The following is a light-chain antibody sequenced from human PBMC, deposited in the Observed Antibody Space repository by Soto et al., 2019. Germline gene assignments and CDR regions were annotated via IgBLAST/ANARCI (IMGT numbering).Light chain of an antibody. V-gene: IGKV3-20*01. CDR1: QSVRSNS. J-gene: IGKJ4*01. CDR2: DAS. CDR3: QQYGSTPLT. Sequence: EIVLTQSPDTLSLSPGERATLSCRASQSVRSNSLAWYQQKPGQAPRFLIYDASSRATGIPDRFSGSGSGTAITLTISRLQPEDFAVYYCQQYGSTPLTFGGGTKVDIK.